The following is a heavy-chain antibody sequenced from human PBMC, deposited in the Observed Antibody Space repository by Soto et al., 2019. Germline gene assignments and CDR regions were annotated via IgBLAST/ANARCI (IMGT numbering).Heavy chain of an antibody. J-gene: IGHJ3*02. CDR1: GGTFSSYA. CDR2: IIPIFGTA. Sequence: SVKVSCNASGGTFSSYAISWVRQAPGQGLEWMGGIIPIFGTANYAQKFQGRVTITADESTSTAYMELTSLRSEDTAVYYCARETGSNGCDAFDIWGQGTMVTVSS. CDR3: ARETGSNGCDAFDI. D-gene: IGHD2-8*01. V-gene: IGHV1-69*13.